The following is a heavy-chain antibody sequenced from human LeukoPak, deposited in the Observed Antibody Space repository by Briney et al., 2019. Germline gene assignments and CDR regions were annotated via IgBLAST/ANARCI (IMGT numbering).Heavy chain of an antibody. J-gene: IGHJ4*02. CDR2: IYYSGST. D-gene: IGHD6-19*01. Sequence: SETLSLTCTVPGGSISSYYWSWIRQPPGKGLEWIGYIYYSGSTNYNSSLKSRVTISVDTSKNQFSLKLSSVTAADMAVYYCARDTGYSSGWYYFDYWGQGTLVTVSS. V-gene: IGHV4-59*01. CDR1: GGSISSYY. CDR3: ARDTGYSSGWYYFDY.